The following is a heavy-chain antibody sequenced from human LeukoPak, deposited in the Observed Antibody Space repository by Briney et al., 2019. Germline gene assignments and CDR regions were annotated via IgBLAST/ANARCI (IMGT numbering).Heavy chain of an antibody. V-gene: IGHV3-23*01. CDR2: ISSSGADT. Sequence: SGGSLRLSCAASGFSFSSHAMTWCRQAPGKGLEWVSSISSSGADTYYADSVKGRFTISRDNSKNTLYLQMNSLRAEDTALYYCAKLVTKSYFDDWGQGTLVTVSS. CDR3: AKLVTKSYFDD. J-gene: IGHJ4*02. D-gene: IGHD2-21*02. CDR1: GFSFSSHA.